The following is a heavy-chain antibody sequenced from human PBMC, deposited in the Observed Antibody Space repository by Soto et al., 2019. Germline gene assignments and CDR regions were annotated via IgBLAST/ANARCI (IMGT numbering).Heavy chain of an antibody. Sequence: PSEALSLTCTGSGGSICSYYWSWIRQPPGKGLEWIGYIYYSGSTNYNPSLKSRVTISVDTSKNQFSLKLSSVTAADTAVYYCANLIAAAGNYYYYGMDVWGQGTTVTVSS. D-gene: IGHD6-13*01. CDR3: ANLIAAAGNYYYYGMDV. CDR1: GGSICSYY. V-gene: IGHV4-59*12. CDR2: IYYSGST. J-gene: IGHJ6*02.